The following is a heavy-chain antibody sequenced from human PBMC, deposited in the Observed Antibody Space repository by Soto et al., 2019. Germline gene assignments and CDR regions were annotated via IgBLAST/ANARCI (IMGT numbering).Heavy chain of an antibody. D-gene: IGHD3-3*01. CDR3: ARDNNDFWSLYPLAFDY. J-gene: IGHJ4*02. Sequence: PETLSLTCSVSGGSLSKYYWSWIRQPAGKGLEWIGRISTSGHVVSKVSLRSRLTMSVDMSNNHFSLKLTSVTAADTAVYYCARDNNDFWSLYPLAFDYWGQGALVTVSS. V-gene: IGHV4-4*07. CDR1: GGSLSKYY. CDR2: ISTSGHV.